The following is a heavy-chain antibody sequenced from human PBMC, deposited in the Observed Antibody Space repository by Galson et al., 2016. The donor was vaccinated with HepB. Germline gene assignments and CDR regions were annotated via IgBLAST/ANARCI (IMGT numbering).Heavy chain of an antibody. V-gene: IGHV3-30*18. CDR2: ISYDGSNN. CDR1: GFTFRSYG. CDR3: AKDHYDFWSGQRNYFGMDV. D-gene: IGHD3-3*01. J-gene: IGHJ6*02. Sequence: SLRLSCAASGFTFRSYGIHWVRRAPGKGLEWVALISYDGSNNYYADSVRGRFTISRDNSKNTLYLQMNSLRAEDTAIYLCAKDHYDFWSGQRNYFGMDVWGQGTTVTVSS.